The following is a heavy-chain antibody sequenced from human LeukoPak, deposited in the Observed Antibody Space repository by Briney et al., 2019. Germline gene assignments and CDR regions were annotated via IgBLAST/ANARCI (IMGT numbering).Heavy chain of an antibody. Sequence: GGSLRLSCAASGFTFSSYRMHWVRQAPGKGLVWVSRINTDGSSTSYADSVKGRFTISRDNAKNTLYLQMNSLRAEDTAVYYCARDYRPDVEMATILFDYWGQGTLVTVSS. J-gene: IGHJ4*02. CDR3: ARDYRPDVEMATILFDY. CDR2: INTDGSST. V-gene: IGHV3-74*01. CDR1: GFTFSSYR. D-gene: IGHD5-24*01.